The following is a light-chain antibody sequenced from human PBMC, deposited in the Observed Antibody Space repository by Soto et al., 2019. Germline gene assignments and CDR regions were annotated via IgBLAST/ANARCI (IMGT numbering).Light chain of an antibody. CDR1: SSDVGGYSY. CDR2: DVS. J-gene: IGLJ1*01. V-gene: IGLV2-14*01. CDR3: ASYTTSSTYV. Sequence: QSALTQPASVSGSPGQSIAISCTGTSSDVGGYSYVSWYQQQPGKAPKLVISDVSNRPSGVSDRFSGSKSGNTASLTISGLQTEDEADYYCASYTTSSTYVFGTGTKVT.